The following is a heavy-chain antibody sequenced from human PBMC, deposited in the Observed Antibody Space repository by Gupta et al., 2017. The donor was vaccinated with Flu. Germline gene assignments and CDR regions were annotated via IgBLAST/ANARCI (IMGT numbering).Heavy chain of an antibody. V-gene: IGHV4-34*08. CDR1: GETFSGYY. D-gene: IGHD3-3*01. CDR2: IDHSGTT. Sequence: QVQLQQWGAGLLKPSETLSLTCEVHGETFSGYYWSWIRQTPEKGLEWLGEIDHSGTTTYHPALKSRVTMSLDTSKSQFSLKVTSVTAADTAVYYCAMHQISGVIINHIDPWGQGTPVTVSS. J-gene: IGHJ5*02. CDR3: AMHQISGVIINHIDP.